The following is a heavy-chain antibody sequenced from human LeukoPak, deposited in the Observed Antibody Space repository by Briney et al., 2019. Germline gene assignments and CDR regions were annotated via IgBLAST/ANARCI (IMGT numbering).Heavy chain of an antibody. CDR2: IYYSGST. Sequence: SETLSLTCTVSGGSISSYYWSWIRQPPGKGLEWIGYIYYSGSTNYNPSLKSRVTISVETSKNQFSLKLSSVTAADTAVYYCARQGSGSYYYPPFDPWGQGTLVTVSS. J-gene: IGHJ5*02. CDR3: ARQGSGSYYYPPFDP. V-gene: IGHV4-59*01. CDR1: GGSISSYY. D-gene: IGHD3-10*01.